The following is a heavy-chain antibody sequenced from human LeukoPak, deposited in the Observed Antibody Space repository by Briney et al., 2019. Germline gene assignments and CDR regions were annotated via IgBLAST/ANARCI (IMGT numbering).Heavy chain of an antibody. V-gene: IGHV3-7*01. CDR2: IKQDGSER. CDR3: VREYYGSGSYDY. D-gene: IGHD3-10*01. J-gene: IGHJ4*02. Sequence: PGGSLRLSCAPSGFTSRVYLMAWVRQAPGKGLEWVANIKQDGSERHYVDAVEGRFTISRDNSKNSLYLQINSLRAEDTAVYYCVREYYGSGSYDYWGQGTLVSVSS. CDR1: GFTSRVYL.